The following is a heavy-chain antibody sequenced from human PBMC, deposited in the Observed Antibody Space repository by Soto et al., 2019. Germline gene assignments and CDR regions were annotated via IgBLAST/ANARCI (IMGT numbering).Heavy chain of an antibody. D-gene: IGHD2-15*01. CDR3: ARVDDIVVVVAAHISGSRAFDI. J-gene: IGHJ3*02. Sequence: ASVKVSCKASGGTFSSYAISWVRQAPGQGLEWMGGIIPIFGTANYAQKFQGRVTITADESTSTAYMELSSLRSEDTAVYYCARVDDIVVVVAAHISGSRAFDIWGQGTMVTVSS. V-gene: IGHV1-69*13. CDR1: GGTFSSYA. CDR2: IIPIFGTA.